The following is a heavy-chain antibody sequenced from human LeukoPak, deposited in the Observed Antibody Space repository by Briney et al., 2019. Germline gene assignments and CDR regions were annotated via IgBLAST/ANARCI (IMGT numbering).Heavy chain of an antibody. V-gene: IGHV3-23*01. CDR1: GFTFSSYA. D-gene: IGHD3-22*01. J-gene: IGHJ4*02. CDR2: ISGSGGST. CDR3: AKVPGYYDSSGYTLGRVDY. Sequence: GGSLRLSCAASGFTFSSYAMGWVRQAQGKGLEWVSAISGSGGSTYYADSEKGRFTTSRDNSKNTLYLQMNGLRAEDTAVYYCAKVPGYYDSSGYTLGRVDYWGQGTLVTVSS.